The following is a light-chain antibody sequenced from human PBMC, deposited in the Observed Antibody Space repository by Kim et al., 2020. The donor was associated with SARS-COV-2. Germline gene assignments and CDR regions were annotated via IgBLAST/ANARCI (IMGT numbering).Light chain of an antibody. CDR1: SGSIASNS. V-gene: IGLV6-57*01. Sequence: KTVTTSATRSSGSIASNSVEWYQQRPVSSPTAVIYEDNQRPSGVPDRFSGSIYSSSNSASLTISGLKTEDEADYYCQSYDGSNQAVFSGGTQLTVL. J-gene: IGLJ3*02. CDR3: QSYDGSNQAV. CDR2: EDN.